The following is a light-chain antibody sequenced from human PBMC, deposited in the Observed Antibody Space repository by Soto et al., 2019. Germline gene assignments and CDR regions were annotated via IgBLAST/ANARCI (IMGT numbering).Light chain of an antibody. CDR2: RNN. CDR1: SSNIGSNY. Sequence: QAVVTQPPLASGTPGQRVTISCSGSSSNIGSNYVYWYQQLPGTVPQLLIYRNNERPSGVPDRFSGSKSGTSASLAISGLRSEDEADYYCAAWDDSLSGVVFGGGTKLTVL. CDR3: AAWDDSLSGVV. V-gene: IGLV1-47*01. J-gene: IGLJ2*01.